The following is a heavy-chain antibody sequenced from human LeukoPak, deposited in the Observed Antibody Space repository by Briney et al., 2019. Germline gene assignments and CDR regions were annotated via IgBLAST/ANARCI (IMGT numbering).Heavy chain of an antibody. CDR1: GFTFDDYA. J-gene: IGHJ4*02. CDR3: ATRGRYYYGSGNYYTEDY. CDR2: ISWDGGST. V-gene: IGHV3-43D*03. D-gene: IGHD3-10*01. Sequence: GGSLRLSCAASGFTFDDYAMHWVRQAPGKGLEWVSLISWDGGSTYYADSVKGRFTISRENSKNSLYLQTNSLRAEDTALYYCATRGRYYYGSGNYYTEDYWGQGTLVTVSS.